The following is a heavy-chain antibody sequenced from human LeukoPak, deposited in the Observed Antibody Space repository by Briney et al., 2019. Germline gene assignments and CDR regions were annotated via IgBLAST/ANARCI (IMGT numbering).Heavy chain of an antibody. J-gene: IGHJ4*02. Sequence: PGGSLRLSCAASGFTFSSYSMNWVRQAPGKGLEWVSSISSSSSYIYYADSVKGRFTISRDNAKNSLYLQMNSLRAEDMAVYYCARDDGYYSPFDYWGQGTLVTVSS. CDR2: ISSSSSYI. CDR1: GFTFSSYS. CDR3: ARDDGYYSPFDY. D-gene: IGHD4-17*01. V-gene: IGHV3-21*01.